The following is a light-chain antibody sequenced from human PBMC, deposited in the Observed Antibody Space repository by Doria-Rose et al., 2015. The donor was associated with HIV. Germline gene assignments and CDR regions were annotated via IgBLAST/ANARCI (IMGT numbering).Light chain of an antibody. CDR3: SSYTSGTSFV. V-gene: IGLV2-14*03. J-gene: IGLJ2*01. CDR2: DVT. CDR1: SSDVGYYKY. Sequence: QPVLTQPASVSGSPGQSITISCTGTSSDVGYYKYVSWYQQYPGKAPKLIISDVTKRPSGVSDRFSGSKSGDTASLTISGLQAEDEAEYFCSSYTSGTSFVFGGGTKLTV.